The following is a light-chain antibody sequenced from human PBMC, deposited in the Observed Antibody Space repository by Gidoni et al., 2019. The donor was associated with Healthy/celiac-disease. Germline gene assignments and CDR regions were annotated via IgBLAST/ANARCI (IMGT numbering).Light chain of an antibody. V-gene: IGLV1-47*01. CDR3: AAWDDSLSGVV. J-gene: IGLJ2*01. CDR2: RNN. CDR1: SSNIGSNY. Sequence: QSVLTQPPSASGTPGQRVTIPCSGSSSNIGSNYVYWYQQLPGPAPKLLLYRNNQRPSGVPDRFSGSKSGTSASLAISGLRSEDEADYYCAAWDDSLSGVVFGGGTKLTVL.